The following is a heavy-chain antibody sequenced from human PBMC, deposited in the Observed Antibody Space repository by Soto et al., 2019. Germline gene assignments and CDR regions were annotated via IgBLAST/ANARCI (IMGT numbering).Heavy chain of an antibody. J-gene: IGHJ4*02. CDR2: ISAYNGNT. V-gene: IGHV1-18*01. CDR3: ARLRGLGWFGEQSSFDH. CDR1: GYTFTSYG. D-gene: IGHD3-10*01. Sequence: AXVKVSCKASGYTFTSYGIRWVRQAPGQGLEWMGWISAYNGNTNYAQKLQGRVTMTTDTSTSTAYMELRSLRSDDTAIYYCARLRGLGWFGEQSSFDHWGQGTLVTVSS.